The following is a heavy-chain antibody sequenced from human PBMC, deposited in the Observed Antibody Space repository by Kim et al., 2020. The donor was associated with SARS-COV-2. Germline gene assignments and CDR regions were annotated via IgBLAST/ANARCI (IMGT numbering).Heavy chain of an antibody. D-gene: IGHD3-16*02. J-gene: IGHJ4*02. V-gene: IGHV3-15*01. CDR3: TTLGELSGY. Sequence: GTNDYAAPVKGRLTTSRDDSKNTLYPQMNSLKYEDTAVYYCTTLGELSGYWGQGTLVTVSS. CDR2: GTN.